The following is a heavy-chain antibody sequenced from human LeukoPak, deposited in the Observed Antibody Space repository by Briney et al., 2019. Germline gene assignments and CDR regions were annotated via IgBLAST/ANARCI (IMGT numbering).Heavy chain of an antibody. J-gene: IGHJ4*02. CDR2: MNPTSGNT. V-gene: IGHV1-8*01. Sequence: GASVKVSCKASGYTFTNYDVNWVRQATGQGLEWMGWMNPTSGNTDYAQQFQGRVTMTRNTSISTVYMELSSLRSEDTAVYYCARGGGWYSGYDYWGQGTLVTVSS. D-gene: IGHD5-12*01. CDR1: GYTFTNYD. CDR3: ARGGGWYSGYDY.